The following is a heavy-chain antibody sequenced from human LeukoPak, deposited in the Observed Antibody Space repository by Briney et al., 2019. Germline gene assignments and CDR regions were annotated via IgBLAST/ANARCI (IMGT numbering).Heavy chain of an antibody. Sequence: SETLSLTCTVSDPSINTYYWSWIRQPAGKGLEWIGHLHATGTTNYNPFLKSRVTMSIDTSKNQFSLKLRSVTAADTAVYYCARGRWYFDLWGRGTLVTVSS. J-gene: IGHJ2*01. CDR3: ARGRWYFDL. V-gene: IGHV4-4*07. CDR1: DPSINTYY. CDR2: LHATGTT.